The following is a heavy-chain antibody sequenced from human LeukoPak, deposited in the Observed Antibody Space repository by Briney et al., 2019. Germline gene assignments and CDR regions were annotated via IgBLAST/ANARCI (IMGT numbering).Heavy chain of an antibody. CDR3: ARVGGITMIVVLITDAFDI. Sequence: SETLSLTCTVSGGSISSSSYYWGWIRQPPGKGLEWIGSIYYSGSTYYNPSLKSRVTISVDTSKNQFSLKLSSVTAADTAVYYCARVGGITMIVVLITDAFDIWGQGTMVTVSS. J-gene: IGHJ3*02. D-gene: IGHD3-22*01. CDR2: IYYSGST. V-gene: IGHV4-39*07. CDR1: GGSISSSSYY.